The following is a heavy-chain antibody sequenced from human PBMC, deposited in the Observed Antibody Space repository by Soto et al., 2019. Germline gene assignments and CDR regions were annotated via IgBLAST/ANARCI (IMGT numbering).Heavy chain of an antibody. CDR3: ARDAPKMYYYDSSGSFSDYFDY. CDR1: GGSISSSSYY. D-gene: IGHD3-22*01. J-gene: IGHJ4*02. Sequence: SETLSLTCTVSGGSISSSSYYWGWIRQPPGKGLEWIGYIYYSGSTNYNPSLKSRVTISVDTSKNQFSLKLSSVTAADTAVYYCARDAPKMYYYDSSGSFSDYFDYWGQGTLVTVSS. V-gene: IGHV4-61*01. CDR2: IYYSGST.